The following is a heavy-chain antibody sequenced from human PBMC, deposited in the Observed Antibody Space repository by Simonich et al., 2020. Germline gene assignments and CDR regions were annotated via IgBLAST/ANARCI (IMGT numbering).Heavy chain of an antibody. D-gene: IGHD6-25*01. CDR3: ARGGLGHWYFDL. CDR1: GYTFTGYY. J-gene: IGHJ2*01. Sequence: QVQLVQSGAEVKKPGASVKVSCKASGYTFTGYYMHWVRQAPGQGLEGWGWINPNRAGTNYAHKFQGRVTMTRDTSISTAYMELSRLRSDDTAVYYCARGGLGHWYFDLWGRGTLVTVSS. V-gene: IGHV1-2*07. CDR2: INPNRAGT.